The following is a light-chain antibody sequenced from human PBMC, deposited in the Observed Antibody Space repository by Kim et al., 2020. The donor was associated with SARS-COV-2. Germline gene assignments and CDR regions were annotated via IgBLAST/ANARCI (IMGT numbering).Light chain of an antibody. J-gene: IGLJ2*01. CDR2: DVT. Sequence: QSALTQPASVSGSPGQSITISCTGTSSDIGYYNYVSWYQHYPGKAPKLIIYDVTQRPSGVSDRLSGSKSGNTASLTISGLQAEDEADYYCCSYAGSSTLVFGGGTQLTVL. V-gene: IGLV2-23*02. CDR3: CSYAGSSTLV. CDR1: SSDIGYYNY.